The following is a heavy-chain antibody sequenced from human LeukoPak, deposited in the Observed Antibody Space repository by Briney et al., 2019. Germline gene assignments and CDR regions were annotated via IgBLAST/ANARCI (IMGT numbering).Heavy chain of an antibody. Sequence: PSETLSLTCAVSGGSISSGGYSWSWIRQPPGLGLEWIGYIYHSGRTNFNPSLKSRVTISVDTSKNQFSLKLSSVTAADTAVYYCARRTTAVTNYYYGMDVWGQGTTVTVSS. CDR2: IYHSGRT. J-gene: IGHJ6*02. CDR1: GGSISSGGYS. CDR3: ARRTTAVTNYYYGMDV. V-gene: IGHV4-30-2*02. D-gene: IGHD4-17*01.